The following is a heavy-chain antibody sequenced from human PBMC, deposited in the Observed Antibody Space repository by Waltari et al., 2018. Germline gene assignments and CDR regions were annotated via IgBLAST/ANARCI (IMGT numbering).Heavy chain of an antibody. Sequence: QVQLVESGGGVVQSGRSLRLSCVGSGFTFTNHGMNWVRQAQGKGVEWVAVIGYDGSNKNYVDSVKGRFTISRDNSKNTMYLEMNRLRAEDTAVYFCARGDGGSGLGASDIWGQGTMVTVSS. CDR3: ARGDGGSGLGASDI. V-gene: IGHV3-33*01. D-gene: IGHD3-3*01. CDR2: IGYDGSNK. J-gene: IGHJ3*02. CDR1: GFTFTNHG.